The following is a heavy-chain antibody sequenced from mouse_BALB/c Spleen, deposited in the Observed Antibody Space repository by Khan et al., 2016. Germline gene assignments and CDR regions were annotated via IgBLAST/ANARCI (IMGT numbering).Heavy chain of an antibody. CDR3: TRLYYDGTSDY. CDR2: INPDSSTI. D-gene: IGHD1-1*01. CDR1: GFNFSRYW. J-gene: IGHJ2*01. Sequence: EVQLQESGGGLVQPGGSLKLSCAASGFNFSRYWMSWVRQAPGKGLEWIGEINPDSSTINYTPSLKDKFIISRDNAKNTLYLQMSKVRSEETALYYCTRLYYDGTSDYWGQGTTLTVSS. V-gene: IGHV4-1*02.